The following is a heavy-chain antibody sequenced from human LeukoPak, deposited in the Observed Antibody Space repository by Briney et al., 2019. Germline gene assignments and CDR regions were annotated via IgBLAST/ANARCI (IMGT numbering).Heavy chain of an antibody. J-gene: IGHJ5*02. CDR3: ARSMVRGVNWFDP. CDR1: GGSFSGYY. Sequence: SETLSLTCAVYGGSFSGYYWSCIRQPPGKGLEWIGEINHSGSTNYDPSLKSRVTISVDTSKNQFSLKLSSMTAADTAVYYCARSMVRGVNWFDPWGQGTLVTVSS. V-gene: IGHV4-34*01. CDR2: INHSGST. D-gene: IGHD3-10*01.